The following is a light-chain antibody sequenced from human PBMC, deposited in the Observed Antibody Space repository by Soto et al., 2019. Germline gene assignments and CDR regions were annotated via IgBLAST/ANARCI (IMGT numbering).Light chain of an antibody. V-gene: IGLV2-8*01. Sequence: QCARTQPPSASWSPGHLVAISCTGTSSDVGGYNDYVSLYQQHPGKAPKLMIYEVSKRPSGVPDRFSGSKSGNTASLTVSGLQADDEADYYCSSYAGSDNFVFGTGTKVTVL. CDR3: SSYAGSDNFV. CDR1: SSDVGGYNDY. J-gene: IGLJ1*01. CDR2: EVS.